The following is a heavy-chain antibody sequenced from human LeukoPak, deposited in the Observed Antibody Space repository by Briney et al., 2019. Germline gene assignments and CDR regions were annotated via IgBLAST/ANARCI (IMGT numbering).Heavy chain of an antibody. CDR1: GGSISSSSYY. Sequence: PSETLSLTCTVSGGSISSSSYYWGWIRQPPGKGLEWIGYIYYSGSTNYNPSLKSRVTISVDTSKNQFSLKLSSVTAADTAVYYCARGYHDYGDYGSLDYWGQGTLVTVSS. CDR3: ARGYHDYGDYGSLDY. CDR2: IYYSGST. V-gene: IGHV4-61*05. D-gene: IGHD4-17*01. J-gene: IGHJ4*02.